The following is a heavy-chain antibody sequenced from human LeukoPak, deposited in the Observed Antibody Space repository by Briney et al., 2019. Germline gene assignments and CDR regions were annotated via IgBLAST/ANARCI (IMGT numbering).Heavy chain of an antibody. D-gene: IGHD6-13*01. Sequence: SETLSLTRTVSGGSISSYYWSWIRQPPGKGLEWIAYMYNSGGTNYNPSLKSRVTISVDTSKNQFSLKLSSVTAAATAVYYCARFVAVAAFVYWGQGTLVSVSS. J-gene: IGHJ4*02. CDR3: ARFVAVAAFVY. CDR1: GGSISSYY. CDR2: MYNSGGT. V-gene: IGHV4-59*08.